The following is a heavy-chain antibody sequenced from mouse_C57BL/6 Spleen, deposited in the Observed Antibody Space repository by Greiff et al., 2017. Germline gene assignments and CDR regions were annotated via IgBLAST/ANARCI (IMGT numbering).Heavy chain of an antibody. CDR1: GYTFTDYN. J-gene: IGHJ4*01. CDR3: ARYDYAEGGYAMDY. D-gene: IGHD2-4*01. Sequence: EVKLMESGPELVKPGASVKIPCKASGYTFTDYNMDWVKQSHGKSLEWIGDINPNNGGTIYNQKFKGKATLTVDKSSSTAYMELRSLTSEDTAVYYCARYDYAEGGYAMDYWGQGTSVTVSS. CDR2: INPNNGGT. V-gene: IGHV1-18*01.